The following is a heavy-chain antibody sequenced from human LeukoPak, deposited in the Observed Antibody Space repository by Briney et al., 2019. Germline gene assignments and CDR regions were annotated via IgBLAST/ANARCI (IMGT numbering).Heavy chain of an antibody. CDR2: ISIGGGGT. Sequence: GGSLRLSCAASGFDLSTYAMTWVRQAPAKGLEWVSCISIGGGGTYYADSVKGRFTISRDNSENTLYLQMNNRRGGEADKIFWAGFVVLSQGWCNWTYPCG. CDR1: GFDLSTYA. D-gene: IGHD2-15*01. J-gene: IGHJ5*02. V-gene: IGHV3-23*01. CDR3: AGFVVLSQGWCNWTYP.